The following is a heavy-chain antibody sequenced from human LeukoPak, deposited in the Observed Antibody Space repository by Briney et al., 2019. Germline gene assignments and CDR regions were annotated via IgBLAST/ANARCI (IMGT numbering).Heavy chain of an antibody. CDR1: GFTFDDYA. CDR2: ISWNSGSI. CDR3: AKDAAGTTRGYYFDY. Sequence: GGSLRLSCAASGFTFDDYAMHWVRQAPGKGLEWVPGISWNSGSIGYADSVKGRFTISRDNAKNSLYLQMNSLRAEDMALYYRAKDAAGTTRGYYFDYWGQGTLVTVSS. V-gene: IGHV3-9*03. D-gene: IGHD6-13*01. J-gene: IGHJ4*02.